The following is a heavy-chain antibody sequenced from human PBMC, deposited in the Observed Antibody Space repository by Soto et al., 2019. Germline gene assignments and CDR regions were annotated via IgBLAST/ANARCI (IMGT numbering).Heavy chain of an antibody. CDR2: IWYDGSNK. J-gene: IGHJ5*02. Sequence: PGGSLRLSCAASGFTFSSYGMHWVRQAPGKGLEWVAVIWYDGSNKYYADSVKGRFTISRDNSKNTLYLQMNSLRAEDTAVYYCARDKKYSYGSNWFDPWGQGTLVTVSS. CDR1: GFTFSSYG. V-gene: IGHV3-33*01. D-gene: IGHD5-18*01. CDR3: ARDKKYSYGSNWFDP.